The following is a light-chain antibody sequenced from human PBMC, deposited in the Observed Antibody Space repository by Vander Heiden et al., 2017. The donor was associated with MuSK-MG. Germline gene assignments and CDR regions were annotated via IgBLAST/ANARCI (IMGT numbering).Light chain of an antibody. CDR3: QQYYSTPLT. V-gene: IGKV4-1*01. J-gene: IGKJ3*01. CDR1: QSVLYRSNNKNY. CDR2: WAS. Sequence: LVMTQSPDPLAVSLGERATINCKSSQSVLYRSNNKNYLAWYQQKPGQPPKLLIYWASTRESGVPDRFSGSGSGTDFTLTISSLQAEDVAVYYCQQYYSTPLTFGPGTKVDIK.